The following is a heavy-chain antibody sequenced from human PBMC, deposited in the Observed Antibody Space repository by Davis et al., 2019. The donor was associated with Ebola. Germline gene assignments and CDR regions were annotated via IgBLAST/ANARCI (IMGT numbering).Heavy chain of an antibody. D-gene: IGHD5-12*01. CDR1: GYTFTGYY. V-gene: IGHV1-2*06. J-gene: IGHJ6*02. Sequence: ASVKVSCKASGYTFTGYYMHWVRQAPGQGLEWMGRINPNSGGTNYAQKFQGRVTMTRDTSISTAYMELSSLRSEDTAVYYCARVEDSGYGIYYGMDVWGQGTTVTVSS. CDR3: ARVEDSGYGIYYGMDV. CDR2: INPNSGGT.